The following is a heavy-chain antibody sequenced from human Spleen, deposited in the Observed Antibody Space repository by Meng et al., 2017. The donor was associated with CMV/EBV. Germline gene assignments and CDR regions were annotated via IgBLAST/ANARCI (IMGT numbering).Heavy chain of an antibody. J-gene: IGHJ4*02. V-gene: IGHV4-34*01. Sequence: GGAGLLKPAETLSRTWHVYGRSFSGCYWRWIRQPPGKGLEWIGEINHSGSTNYNPSLKSRVTISVDTSKSQFSLKLSSVTAADTAVYYCAFYVWGSYRSAPFDYWGQGTLVTVSS. D-gene: IGHD3-16*02. CDR1: GRSFSGCY. CDR2: INHSGST. CDR3: AFYVWGSYRSAPFDY.